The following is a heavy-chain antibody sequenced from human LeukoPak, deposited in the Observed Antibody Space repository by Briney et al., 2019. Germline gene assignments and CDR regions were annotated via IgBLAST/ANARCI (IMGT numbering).Heavy chain of an antibody. Sequence: GGSLRLSCAASRFTFSSYSMNWVRQAPGKGLEWVSSISSSGSYIYYADAVKGRFTISRGNTKNSLYLQMNSLRAEDTAVYYCAKDLGFFRVAGWFDPWGQGTLVTVSS. CDR3: AKDLGFFRVAGWFDP. V-gene: IGHV3-21*01. J-gene: IGHJ5*02. CDR1: RFTFSSYS. CDR2: ISSSGSYI. D-gene: IGHD3-3*01.